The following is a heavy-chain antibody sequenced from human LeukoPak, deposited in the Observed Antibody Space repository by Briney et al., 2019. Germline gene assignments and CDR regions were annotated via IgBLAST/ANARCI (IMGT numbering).Heavy chain of an antibody. J-gene: IGHJ4*02. D-gene: IGHD2-21*01. CDR1: GYTFTSYG. V-gene: IGHV1-18*01. Sequence: GASVKVSCKASGYTFTSYGISWVRQAPGQGLEWRGWISAYNGNTNYAQKLQGRVTMTTDTSTSTAYMELRSLRSEDKDVYYCARECGGDCDSDFDHWGQGTLVTVSS. CDR2: ISAYNGNT. CDR3: ARECGGDCDSDFDH.